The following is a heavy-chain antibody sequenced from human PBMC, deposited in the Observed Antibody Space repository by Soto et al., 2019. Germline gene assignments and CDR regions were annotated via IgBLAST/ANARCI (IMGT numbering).Heavy chain of an antibody. J-gene: IGHJ6*03. V-gene: IGHV5-51*01. CDR3: ARVLGQLYHYYYYYYMDV. CDR2: IYPGDSDT. Sequence: GESLKISCNVSGYSFTSYWIGCVRQMPGKGLEWMGIIYPGDSDTRYSPSFQGQVTISADKSISTAYLQWSSLKASDTAMYYCARVLGQLYHYYYYYYMDVWGKGTTVTVSS. D-gene: IGHD2-2*01. CDR1: GYSFTSYW.